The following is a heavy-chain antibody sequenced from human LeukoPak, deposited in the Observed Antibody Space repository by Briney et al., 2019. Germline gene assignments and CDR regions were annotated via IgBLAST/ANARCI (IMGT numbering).Heavy chain of an antibody. J-gene: IGHJ1*01. D-gene: IGHD6-13*01. CDR3: AKHQPLYSSSWYLEYFQH. CDR1: GFTFSSYS. CDR2: ISGSGGST. V-gene: IGHV3-23*01. Sequence: GGSLRLSCAASGFTFSSYSMNWVRQAPGKGLEWLSAISGSGGSTYYADSVNGRFTISRNNYKNTLYLQMHSMTAEATAVSYCAKHQPLYSSSWYLEYFQHWGQGTLVTASS.